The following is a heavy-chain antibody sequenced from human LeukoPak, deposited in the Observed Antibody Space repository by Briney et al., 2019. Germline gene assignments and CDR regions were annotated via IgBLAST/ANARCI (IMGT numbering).Heavy chain of an antibody. CDR1: GGSFSGYY. Sequence: SETLSLTCAVYGGSFSGYYWSWIRQPPGKGLEWIGEINHSGSTNYNPSLKSRVTISVDTSKNQFSLKLSSVTAADTAVYYCARIVAARPLDYWGQGTLVTVSS. D-gene: IGHD6-6*01. CDR2: INHSGST. V-gene: IGHV4-34*01. J-gene: IGHJ4*02. CDR3: ARIVAARPLDY.